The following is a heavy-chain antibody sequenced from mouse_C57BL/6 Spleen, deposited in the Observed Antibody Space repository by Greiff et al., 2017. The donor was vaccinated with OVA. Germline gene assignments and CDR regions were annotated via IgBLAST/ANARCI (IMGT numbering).Heavy chain of an antibody. D-gene: IGHD4-1*01. CDR2: IDPSDSET. V-gene: IGHV1-52*01. CDR3: ARLVGRYAMDY. CDR1: GYTFTSYW. J-gene: IGHJ4*01. Sequence: VQLQQPGAELVRPGSSVKLSCKASGYTFTSYWMHWVKQRPIQGLEWIGNIDPSDSETHYNQKFKDKATLTVDKSSSTAYMQLSSLTSEDSAVYYCARLVGRYAMDYWGQGTSVTVSS.